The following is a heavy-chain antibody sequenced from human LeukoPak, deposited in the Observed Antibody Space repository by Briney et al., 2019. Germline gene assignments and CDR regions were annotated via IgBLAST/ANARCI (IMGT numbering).Heavy chain of an antibody. Sequence: SQTLSLTCAVYGGSFSGYYWSWIRQPPGKGLEWIGEINHSGSTNYNPSLKSRVTISVDTSKNQFSLKLSSVTAADTAVYYCARHRCSGGSCYPMNWFDPWGQGTLVTVSS. D-gene: IGHD2-15*01. J-gene: IGHJ5*02. V-gene: IGHV4-34*01. CDR2: INHSGST. CDR1: GGSFSGYY. CDR3: ARHRCSGGSCYPMNWFDP.